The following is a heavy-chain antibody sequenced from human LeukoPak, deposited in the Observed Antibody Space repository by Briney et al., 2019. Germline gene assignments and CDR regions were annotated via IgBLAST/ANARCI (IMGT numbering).Heavy chain of an antibody. J-gene: IGHJ5*02. CDR3: ARGPSGPRPGNWFDP. Sequence: NSGGSLRLSCTASGFTFSSYTIHWVRQAPGKGLEWVSSIDSSSSYVNYADSLKSRFTISRDNAKNSLYLQMNSLRAEDTAVYYCARGPSGPRPGNWFDPWGQGTLVTVSS. CDR1: GFTFSSYT. CDR2: IDSSSSYV. D-gene: IGHD5-12*01. V-gene: IGHV3-21*01.